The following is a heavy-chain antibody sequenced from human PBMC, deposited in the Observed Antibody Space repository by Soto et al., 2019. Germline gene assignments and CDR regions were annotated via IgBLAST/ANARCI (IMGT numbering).Heavy chain of an antibody. J-gene: IGHJ4*02. D-gene: IGHD5-18*01. Sequence: PSETLSVTCTVSGGSIRSYYWTWIRQPPGKGLEWLGYIFYSGSTFYNPSLKSRVTISIHTSKSQFSLQLTSVTAADTAVYYCARGAADTAMVDSWGQGTLVTVSS. V-gene: IGHV4-59*01. CDR1: GGSIRSYY. CDR3: ARGAADTAMVDS. CDR2: IFYSGST.